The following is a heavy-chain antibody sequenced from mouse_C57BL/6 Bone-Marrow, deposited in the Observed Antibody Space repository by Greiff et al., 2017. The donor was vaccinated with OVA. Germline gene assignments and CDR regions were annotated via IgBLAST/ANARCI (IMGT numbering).Heavy chain of an antibody. Sequence: VQLKQPGAELVKPGASVKLSCKASGYTFTSYWMHWVKQRPGQGLEWIGMIHPNSGSTNYNEKFKSKATLTVDKSSSTAYMQLSSLTSEDSAVYYCAKIYDGYYGGYYYAMDYWGQGTSVTVSS. J-gene: IGHJ4*01. CDR1: GYTFTSYW. V-gene: IGHV1-64*01. CDR2: IHPNSGST. CDR3: AKIYDGYYGGYYYAMDY. D-gene: IGHD2-3*01.